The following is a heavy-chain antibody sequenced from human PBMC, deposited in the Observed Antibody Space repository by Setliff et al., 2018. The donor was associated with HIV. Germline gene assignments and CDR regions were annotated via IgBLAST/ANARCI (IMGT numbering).Heavy chain of an antibody. V-gene: IGHV3-48*04. CDR2: ISSTGNTI. CDR1: GFTFKTYS. D-gene: IGHD4-4*01. CDR3: ARTTSNSYRYHYYYSMDV. Sequence: GSLRLSCVGSGFTFKTYSMTWVRQAPGKELEWVSYISSTGNTIYYADSVKGRFTISRDNAKNSLYLQMNSLRAEDAAVYYCARTTSNSYRYHYYYSMDVWGQGTTVTVSS. J-gene: IGHJ6*02.